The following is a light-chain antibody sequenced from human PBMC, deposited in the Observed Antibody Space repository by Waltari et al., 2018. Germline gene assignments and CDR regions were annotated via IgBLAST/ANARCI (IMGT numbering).Light chain of an antibody. CDR2: DAS. J-gene: IGKJ2*01. CDR1: QSISGW. CDR3: QESYSTLYT. Sequence: DIQMTQTPSTLSASVGDRVTITCRASQSISGWLAWYQQKPGKAPKLLIFDASKLESGVPSRFSGSGFGTEFALTISSLQPEDIATFSCQESYSTLYTFGQSTELE. V-gene: IGKV1-5*01.